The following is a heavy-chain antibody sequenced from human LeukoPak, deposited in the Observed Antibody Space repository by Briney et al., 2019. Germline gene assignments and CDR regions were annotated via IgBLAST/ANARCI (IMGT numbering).Heavy chain of an antibody. D-gene: IGHD1-26*01. Sequence: GGSLRLSCAASGFTFSYYSMTWVRQAPGKGLEWVANIKQDGSEKYYVNSVKGRFTISRDNAKNSLYLQMNSLRAEDTAVYYCARIVGATPQYYFDYWGQGTLVTVSS. CDR1: GFTFSYYS. CDR2: IKQDGSEK. J-gene: IGHJ4*02. CDR3: ARIVGATPQYYFDY. V-gene: IGHV3-7*01.